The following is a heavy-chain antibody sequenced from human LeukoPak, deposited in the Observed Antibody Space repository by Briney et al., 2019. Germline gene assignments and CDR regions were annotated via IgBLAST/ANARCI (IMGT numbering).Heavy chain of an antibody. CDR3: ARVGPLTREYNWNTEKFDY. Sequence: ASVKVSSKASGGTFSSYAISWVRQAPGQGLEWMGRIIPIFGIANYAQKFQGRVTITADKSTSTAYMELSSLRSEDTAVYYCARVGPLTREYNWNTEKFDYWGQGTLVTVSS. CDR1: GGTFSSYA. CDR2: IIPIFGIA. J-gene: IGHJ4*02. D-gene: IGHD1/OR15-1a*01. V-gene: IGHV1-69*04.